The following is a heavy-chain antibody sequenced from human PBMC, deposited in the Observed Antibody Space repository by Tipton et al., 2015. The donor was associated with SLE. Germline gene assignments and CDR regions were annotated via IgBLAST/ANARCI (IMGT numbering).Heavy chain of an antibody. D-gene: IGHD6-13*01. CDR3: AREYPIAAAGAEAFDI. Sequence: TLSLTCTVSGGSISSGSYYWSWIRQPAGKGLEWIGRIYTSGSTNYNPSLKSRVTISVDTSKNQFSLKLSSVTAAGTAVYYCAREYPIAAAGAEAFDIWGQGTMVTVSS. V-gene: IGHV4-61*02. CDR1: GGSISSGSYY. CDR2: IYTSGST. J-gene: IGHJ3*02.